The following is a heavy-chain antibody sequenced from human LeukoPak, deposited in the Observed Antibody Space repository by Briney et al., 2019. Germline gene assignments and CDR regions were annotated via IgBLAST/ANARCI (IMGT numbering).Heavy chain of an antibody. CDR2: IKQDGSEK. V-gene: IGHV3-7*01. CDR3: ARDRVLLSTSPLDY. J-gene: IGHJ4*02. CDR1: GFTFSSYW. D-gene: IGHD2/OR15-2a*01. Sequence: PGGSLRLSCAASGFTFSSYWMSWVRQGPGKGLEWVANIKQDGSEKYYVDSVKGRFTISRDNAKNSLYLQMNSLRAEDTAVYYCARDRVLLSTSPLDYWGQGTLVTVSS.